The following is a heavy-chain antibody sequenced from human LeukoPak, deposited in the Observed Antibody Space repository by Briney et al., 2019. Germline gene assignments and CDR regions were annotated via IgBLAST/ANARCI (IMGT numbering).Heavy chain of an antibody. V-gene: IGHV4-59*01. CDR2: VHYSGST. Sequence: SETLSLTCTVSGGSISSYYWSWIRQPAGKGLEWIGYVHYSGSTNYNPSLKSRVTISVDTSKNQFSLKLSSVTTADTAVYYCARVEEGYGSGRRGNFYYYYMDVWGKGTTVTISS. D-gene: IGHD3-10*01. CDR3: ARVEEGYGSGRRGNFYYYYMDV. CDR1: GGSISSYY. J-gene: IGHJ6*03.